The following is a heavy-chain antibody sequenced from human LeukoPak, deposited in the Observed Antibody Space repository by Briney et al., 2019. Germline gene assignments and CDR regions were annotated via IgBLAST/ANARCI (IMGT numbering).Heavy chain of an antibody. J-gene: IGHJ4*02. D-gene: IGHD3-3*01. Sequence: GASVKVSCKASGYTFTSYDINWVRQATGQGLEWMGWMNPNSGNTGYAQKFQGRVTMTRNTSITTAYMELSSLRSEDTAVYYCARVRDSVDFWSGYYSSVNWGQGTLVTVSS. CDR2: MNPNSGNT. V-gene: IGHV1-8*01. CDR1: GYTFTSYD. CDR3: ARVRDSVDFWSGYYSSVN.